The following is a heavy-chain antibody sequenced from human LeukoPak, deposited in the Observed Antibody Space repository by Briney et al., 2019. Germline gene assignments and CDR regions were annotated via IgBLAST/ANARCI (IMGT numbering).Heavy chain of an antibody. CDR2: IYSGGST. J-gene: IGHJ4*02. CDR1: GFTVSSNY. Sequence: GGSLRLSCAASGFTVSSNYMSWVRQAPGKGLEWVSVIYSGGSTYYADSVKGRFTISRDNSKNTLYLQLSSLRTEDTAVYYCAKDLGGYCSGGPCSSYWGQGTLVTVSS. V-gene: IGHV3-53*05. CDR3: AKDLGGYCSGGPCSSY. D-gene: IGHD2-15*01.